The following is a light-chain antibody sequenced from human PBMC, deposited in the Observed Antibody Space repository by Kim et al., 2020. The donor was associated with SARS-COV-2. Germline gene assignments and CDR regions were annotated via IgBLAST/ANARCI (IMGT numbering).Light chain of an antibody. CDR1: DLDDKY. J-gene: IGLJ2*01. CDR2: RDS. CDR3: QAWDSGAMI. V-gene: IGLV3-1*01. Sequence: SVSPGQTASIPCSGYDLDDKYVAWYQQRPGQSPVLVIYRDSERPSGIPERFSGSNSGNPATLTISGTQAIDEAAYYCQAWDSGAMIFGGGTQLTVL.